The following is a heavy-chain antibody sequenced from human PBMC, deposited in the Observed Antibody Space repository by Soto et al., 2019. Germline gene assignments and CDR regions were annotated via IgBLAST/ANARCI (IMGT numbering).Heavy chain of an antibody. Sequence: KPSETLSRTCTVSGGSISSGDYYWSWIRQPPGKGLEWIGYIYYSGSTYYNPSLKSRVTISVDTSKNQFSLKLSSVTAADTAVYYCARDNRSMVRGVIDSYFDYWGQGTLVTV. CDR2: IYYSGST. J-gene: IGHJ4*02. CDR1: GGSISSGDYY. D-gene: IGHD3-10*01. V-gene: IGHV4-30-4*01. CDR3: ARDNRSMVRGVIDSYFDY.